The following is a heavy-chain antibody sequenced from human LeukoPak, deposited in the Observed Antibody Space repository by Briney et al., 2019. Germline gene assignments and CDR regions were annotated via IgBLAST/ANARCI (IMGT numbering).Heavy chain of an antibody. CDR2: ISSSSSYI. V-gene: IGHV3-21*01. CDR1: GFTFSSYS. Sequence: GGSLRLSCAASGFTFSSYSMNWVRQAPGKGLEWVSSISSSSSYIYYADSVKGRFTISRDNAKNSLYLQMNSLRAEDTAVYYCARASFLAGSYGYWGQGTLVTVSS. J-gene: IGHJ4*02. CDR3: ARASFLAGSYGY. D-gene: IGHD3-10*01.